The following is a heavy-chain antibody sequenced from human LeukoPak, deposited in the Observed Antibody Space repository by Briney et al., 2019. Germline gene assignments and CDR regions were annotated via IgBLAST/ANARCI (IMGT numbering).Heavy chain of an antibody. Sequence: SETLSLTCTVSGGSISSYYWSWIRQPPGKGLEWIGYIYYSGSTNYNPSLKSRVTISVDTSKNQFSLKLSSVTAADTAVYYCARVSSGWYSAAYFDYWGQGTLVTVSS. CDR2: IYYSGST. CDR3: ARVSSGWYSAAYFDY. J-gene: IGHJ4*02. V-gene: IGHV4-59*12. D-gene: IGHD6-19*01. CDR1: GGSISSYY.